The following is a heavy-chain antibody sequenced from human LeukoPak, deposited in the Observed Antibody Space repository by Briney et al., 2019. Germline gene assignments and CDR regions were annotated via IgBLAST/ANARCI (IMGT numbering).Heavy chain of an antibody. CDR2: IYYSGST. CDR1: GGSISSYY. J-gene: IGHJ3*02. V-gene: IGHV4-59*08. Sequence: SETLSLTCTVSGGSISSYYWSWIRQPPGKGLEWIGYIYYSGSTNYNPSLKSRVTISVDTSKNQFSLKLSSVTAADTAVYYCARHAEAAAGTEDAFEIGAKGKMVPVFS. D-gene: IGHD6-13*01. CDR3: ARHAEAAAGTEDAFEI.